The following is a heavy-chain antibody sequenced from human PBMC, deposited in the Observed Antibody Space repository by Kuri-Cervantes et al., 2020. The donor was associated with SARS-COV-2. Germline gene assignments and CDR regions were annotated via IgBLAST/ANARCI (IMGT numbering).Heavy chain of an antibody. CDR1: GFTFSSYS. J-gene: IGHJ4*02. V-gene: IGHV3-48*04. Sequence: GESLKISCAASGFTFSSYSMNWVRQAPGKGLEWVSYISSSSSTIYYADSVKGRFTISRDNAKNSLYLQMNSLRADDTAVYFCVRGGDHFHFDYWGLGILVTVSS. CDR3: VRGGDHFHFDY. CDR2: ISSSSSTI. D-gene: IGHD3-3*02.